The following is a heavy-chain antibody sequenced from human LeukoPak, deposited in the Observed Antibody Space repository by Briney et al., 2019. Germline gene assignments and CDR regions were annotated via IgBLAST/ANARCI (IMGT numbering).Heavy chain of an antibody. CDR2: INPNSGGT. CDR3: ARDYSSSWYRGHYYFDY. Sequence: ASVKVSCKASGYTFTGYYMHWVRQAPGQGLEWMGWINPNSGGTNYAQKFQGWVTMTRDTSISTAYMELSRLRSDDTAVYYCARDYSSSWYRGHYYFDYWGQGTLVTVSS. J-gene: IGHJ4*02. D-gene: IGHD6-13*01. V-gene: IGHV1-2*04. CDR1: GYTFTGYY.